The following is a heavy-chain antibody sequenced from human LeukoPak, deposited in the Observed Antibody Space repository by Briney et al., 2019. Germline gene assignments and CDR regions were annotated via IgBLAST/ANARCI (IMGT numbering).Heavy chain of an antibody. Sequence: PGGSLRLSCAASGFIFSSYWTHWVRQAPGKGLVWVSRINSDGSTISYADSVQGRFTISRDNAKNTLYLQMNSLRAEDTAVYYCARVLGPRPYYWGQGTLVTVSS. D-gene: IGHD2-8*02. V-gene: IGHV3-74*01. CDR2: INSDGSTI. CDR3: ARVLGPRPYY. J-gene: IGHJ4*02. CDR1: GFIFSSYW.